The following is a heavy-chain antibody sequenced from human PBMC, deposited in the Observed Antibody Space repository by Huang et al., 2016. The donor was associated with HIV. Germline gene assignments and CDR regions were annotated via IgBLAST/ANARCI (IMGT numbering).Heavy chain of an antibody. D-gene: IGHD2-15*01. CDR1: GFTFGDFN. J-gene: IGHJ4*02. CDR2: MSSSSNSK. CDR3: ARESCSGGTCYLFDF. Sequence: EVQLVESGGGMVQPGTSLRLSCAAFGFTFGDFNMNWVRQAPGRGLELISYMSSSSNSKLYADAVKGRFTISRDNARNSLYLQLKSLRVEDTAVYYCARESCSGGTCYLFDFWGQGVLVTVSS. V-gene: IGHV3-48*04.